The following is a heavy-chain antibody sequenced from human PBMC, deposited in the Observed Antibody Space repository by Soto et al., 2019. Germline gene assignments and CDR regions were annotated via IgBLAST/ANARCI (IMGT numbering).Heavy chain of an antibody. CDR3: TRLGTETYHVYRQRSLPSIAAAGTSDY. D-gene: IGHD6-13*01. V-gene: IGHV3-21*01. CDR1: GFTFSSYS. J-gene: IGHJ4*02. CDR2: ISSSSSYI. Sequence: EVQLVESGGGLVKPGGSLRLSCAASGFTFSSYSMNWVRQAPGKGLEWVSSISSSSSYIYYADSVKGRFTISRDNAKNSLYLQMNSLRAEDTAVYYCTRLGTETYHVYRQRSLPSIAAAGTSDYWGQGTLVTVSS.